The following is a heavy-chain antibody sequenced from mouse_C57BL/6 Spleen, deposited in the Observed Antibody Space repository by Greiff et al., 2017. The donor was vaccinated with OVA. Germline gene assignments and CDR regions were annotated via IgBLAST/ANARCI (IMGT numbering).Heavy chain of an antibody. CDR2: IDPSDSYT. CDR3: ARPDGYDGFAY. CDR1: GYTFTSYW. J-gene: IGHJ3*01. V-gene: IGHV1-69*01. D-gene: IGHD2-2*01. Sequence: QVQLQQPGAELVMPGASVKLSCKASGYTFTSYWMHWVKQRPGQGLEWIGEIDPSDSYTNYNQKFKGKSTLTVDKSSSTAYMQLSSLTSEDSAVYYCARPDGYDGFAYWGQGTLVTVSA.